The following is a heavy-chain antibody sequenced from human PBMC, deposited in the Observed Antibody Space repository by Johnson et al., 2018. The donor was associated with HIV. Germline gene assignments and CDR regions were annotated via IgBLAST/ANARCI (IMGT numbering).Heavy chain of an antibody. V-gene: IGHV3-30*02. Sequence: VQLVESGGGVVQPGGSLRLSCAASGFTFSSYGMHWVRQAPGKGLEWVAFIRYDGSNKYYADSVKGRFTISRDNSKNTLYLQMNNLKAEDTALYYCTTRLNSGTYWGNYDFDVWGQGTMVTVSS. CDR3: TTRLNSGTYWGNYDFDV. D-gene: IGHD1-26*01. CDR2: IRYDGSNK. CDR1: GFTFSSYG. J-gene: IGHJ3*01.